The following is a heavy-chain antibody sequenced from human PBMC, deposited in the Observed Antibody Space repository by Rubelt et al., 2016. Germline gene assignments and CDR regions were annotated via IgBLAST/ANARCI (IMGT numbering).Heavy chain of an antibody. J-gene: IGHJ4*02. Sequence: LEEPSETLSLTCAVYGGSFSGYYWSWIRQPPGKGLEWIGEINHSGGISYNPSLKSRVTISVDTSKNQFSLKLSSVTAADTAVYYCARVGYSSSWYVPYWGQGTLVTVSS. V-gene: IGHV4-34*01. CDR3: ARVGYSSSWYVPY. CDR2: INHSGGI. CDR1: GGSFSGYY. D-gene: IGHD6-13*01.